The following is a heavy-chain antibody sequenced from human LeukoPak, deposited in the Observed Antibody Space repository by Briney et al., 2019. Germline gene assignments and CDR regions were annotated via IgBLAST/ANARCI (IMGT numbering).Heavy chain of an antibody. CDR1: GFTFSSFA. CDR2: ICSNGGCT. Sequence: GGSLRLSCAASGFTFSSFAMHWVRQAPGKQLEYVSAICSNGGCTYYANSVKGRFTISRDNSKNTLFLQMGSLRAEDMAVYYCARWGYYSNYDYWGQGTLVTVSS. CDR3: ARWGYYSNYDY. J-gene: IGHJ4*02. V-gene: IGHV3-64*01. D-gene: IGHD4-11*01.